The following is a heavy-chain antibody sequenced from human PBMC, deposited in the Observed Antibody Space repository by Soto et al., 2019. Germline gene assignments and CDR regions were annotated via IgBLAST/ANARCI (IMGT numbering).Heavy chain of an antibody. CDR1: GGTISSYT. V-gene: IGHV1-69*02. J-gene: IGHJ5*02. D-gene: IGHD1-26*01. CDR3: AADLQAYSGTPGWFDP. CDR2: VIPNLGVT. Sequence: GASVKVSCKASGGTISSYTFSWVRQAPGQGLEWMGRVIPNLGVTNYAKKFQGRFTIVVDTSTSTAYMELSSLRSEDTAVYYCAADLQAYSGTPGWFDPWGQGTLVTVSS.